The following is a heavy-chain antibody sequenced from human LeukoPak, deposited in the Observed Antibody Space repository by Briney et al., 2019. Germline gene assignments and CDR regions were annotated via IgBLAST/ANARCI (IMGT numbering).Heavy chain of an antibody. V-gene: IGHV4-59*01. CDR3: AREYSYGSFFDY. CDR1: VGSISSYY. J-gene: IGHJ4*02. CDR2: IFYSGST. Sequence: SETLSLTCTVSVGSISSYYWSWIRQPPGKGLEWIGYIFYSGSTNYNPSLKSRVTMSVDTSKNQFSLKLTSVTAADTAVYYCAREYSYGSFFDYWGQGTLVLVSS. D-gene: IGHD5-18*01.